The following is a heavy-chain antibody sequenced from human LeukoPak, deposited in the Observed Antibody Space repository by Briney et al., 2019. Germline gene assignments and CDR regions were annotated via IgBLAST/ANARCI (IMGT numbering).Heavy chain of an antibody. V-gene: IGHV4-34*01. D-gene: IGHD6-19*01. CDR2: INHSGST. J-gene: IGHJ4*02. CDR1: GGSFSGYY. Sequence: SETLSLTCAVYGGSFSGYYWSWIRQPPGKGLEWIGEINHSGSTNYNPSLKSRVTISVDTSKNQFSLKLSSVTAADTAVYYCARLVRSSSGRYYYFDYWGQGTLVTVPS. CDR3: ARLVRSSSGRYYYFDY.